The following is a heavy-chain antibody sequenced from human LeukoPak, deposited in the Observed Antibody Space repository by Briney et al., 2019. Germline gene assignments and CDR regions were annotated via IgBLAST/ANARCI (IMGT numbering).Heavy chain of an antibody. J-gene: IGHJ3*02. CDR2: IKQDGSEK. CDR3: AREGSVLRYFDWSRKDDAFDI. Sequence: PGGSLRLSCAASGFTFSSYWMSWVRQAPGKGLEWVANIKQDGSEKYYVDSVKGRFTISRDNAKNSLYLQMNSLRAEDTAVYYCAREGSVLRYFDWSRKDDAFDIWGQGTMVTVSS. D-gene: IGHD3-9*01. CDR1: GFTFSSYW. V-gene: IGHV3-7*01.